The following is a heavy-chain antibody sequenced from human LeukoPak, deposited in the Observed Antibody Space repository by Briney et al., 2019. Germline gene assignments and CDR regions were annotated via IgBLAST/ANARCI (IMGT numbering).Heavy chain of an antibody. CDR2: ISSSSSDI. Sequence: GGSLRLSCAASGFTFSSYSMNWVRQAPGKGLEWVSFISSSSSDIYYADSVKGRFTISRDNAKNSLYLQMNSLRAEDTAVYYCARDGYDILTGYGSYGMDVWGQGTTVTVSS. J-gene: IGHJ6*02. CDR1: GFTFSSYS. CDR3: ARDGYDILTGYGSYGMDV. D-gene: IGHD3-9*01. V-gene: IGHV3-48*01.